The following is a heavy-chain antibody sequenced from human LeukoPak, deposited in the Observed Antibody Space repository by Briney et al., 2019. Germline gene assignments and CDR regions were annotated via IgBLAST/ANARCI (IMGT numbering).Heavy chain of an antibody. CDR3: GRGGHYFDP. V-gene: IGHV4-59*11. Sequence: PSETLSLTCVVSGGSISGHYWSWIRQRPGEGLEWIGYISDSGSTTYNPSLESRVNILVDTSKNQFSLKLRSVTAADTAVYFCGRGGHYFDPWGQGTLVIVSS. CDR2: ISDSGST. J-gene: IGHJ5*02. D-gene: IGHD1-26*01. CDR1: GGSISGHY.